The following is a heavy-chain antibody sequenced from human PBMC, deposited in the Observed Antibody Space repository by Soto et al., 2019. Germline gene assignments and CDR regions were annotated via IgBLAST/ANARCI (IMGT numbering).Heavy chain of an antibody. CDR2: INPKSGDT. V-gene: IGHV1-2*06. D-gene: IGHD3-16*01. CDR1: GYTFTADY. CDR3: VKDREVAYSWFDP. Sequence: QAHLVQSGAEVREPGASVKVSCKASGYTFTADYLHWVRQAPGQGLEWMGRINPKSGDTHYAQTFEGRVTMTRDTSVTTAYMELKRLRSDDTAIYYCVKDREVAYSWFDPWGQGSLVTVSS. J-gene: IGHJ5*02.